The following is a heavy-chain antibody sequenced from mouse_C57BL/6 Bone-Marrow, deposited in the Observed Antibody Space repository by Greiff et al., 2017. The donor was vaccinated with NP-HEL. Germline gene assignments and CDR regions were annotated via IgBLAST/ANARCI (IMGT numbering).Heavy chain of an antibody. CDR1: GYTFTSYW. Sequence: QVQLQQPGAELVRPGSSVKLSCKASGYTFTSYWMDWVKQRPGQGLEWIGNIYPSDSETHYNQKFKDKATLTVDKYSSTAYMQPSSLTSEDSAVYYCARGIYDGYFPRFAYWGQGTLVTVSA. CDR2: IYPSDSET. V-gene: IGHV1-61*01. CDR3: ARGIYDGYFPRFAY. J-gene: IGHJ3*01. D-gene: IGHD2-3*01.